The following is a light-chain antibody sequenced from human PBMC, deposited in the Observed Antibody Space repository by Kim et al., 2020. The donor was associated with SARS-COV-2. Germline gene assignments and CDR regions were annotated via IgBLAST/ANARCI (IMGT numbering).Light chain of an antibody. CDR3: QQYGSSPRT. CDR2: GAS. V-gene: IGKV3-20*01. CDR1: QSVSGRK. Sequence: PGERHTRSCRASQSVSGRKLVWYQQKHGQAPRLLIYGASSRATGIPDRFSGSGSGTDFTLTISRLEPEDVAVYYCQQYGSSPRTFGQGTKLEI. J-gene: IGKJ2*01.